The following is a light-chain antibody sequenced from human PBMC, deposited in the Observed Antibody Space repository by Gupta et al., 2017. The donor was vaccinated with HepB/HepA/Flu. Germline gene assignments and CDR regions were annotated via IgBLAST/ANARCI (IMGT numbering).Light chain of an antibody. J-gene: IGKJ1*01. CDR2: WAS. V-gene: IGKV4-1*01. Sequence: IVMTQSPDSLAVSLGERATINCKSTQSVLYSSNNKNYLSWYQQQPGQPPKLLIYWASTRESGVPDRFSGSGSGTDFTLTISSLQAEDVAVYYCQQYYSTPWTFGQGTKVEIK. CDR1: QSVLYSSNNKNY. CDR3: QQYYSTPWT.